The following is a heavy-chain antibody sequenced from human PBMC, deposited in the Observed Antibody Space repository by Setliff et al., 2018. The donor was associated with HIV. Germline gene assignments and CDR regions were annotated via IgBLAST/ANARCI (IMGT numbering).Heavy chain of an antibody. D-gene: IGHD3-3*01. CDR3: ARDVRDGFEEWFSTLDDGMDV. CDR2: INPHTGVT. V-gene: IGHV1-2*02. Sequence: GASVKVSCKTSGYIFIRYYIFWVRQAPGQGLEWMGNINPHTGVTRYAEKFQGRVTMTRDTFISTIYMELSRLRSDDTAVYYCARDVRDGFEEWFSTLDDGMDVWGQGTTVTVSS. J-gene: IGHJ6*02. CDR1: GYIFIRYY.